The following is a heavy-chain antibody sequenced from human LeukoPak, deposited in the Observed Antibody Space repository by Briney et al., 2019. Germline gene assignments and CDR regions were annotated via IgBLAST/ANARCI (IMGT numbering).Heavy chain of an antibody. J-gene: IGHJ2*01. V-gene: IGHV4-61*02. Sequence: SETLSLTCTVSGGSISSGSYYWSWIRQPAGKGLEWIGRIYTSGSTNYNPSLKSRVTLSVDTSKNQFSLKLSSVTAADTAVYYCARSNDILTGYYPVYWYFDLWGRGTLVTVPS. D-gene: IGHD3-9*01. CDR1: GGSISSGSYY. CDR2: IYTSGST. CDR3: ARSNDILTGYYPVYWYFDL.